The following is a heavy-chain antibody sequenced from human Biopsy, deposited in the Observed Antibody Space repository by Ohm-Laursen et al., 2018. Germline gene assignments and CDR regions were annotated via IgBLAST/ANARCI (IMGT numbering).Heavy chain of an antibody. Sequence: SPLLSCAASWFTLFDYSLHLGRATPRKGLGGVSGISWHSGSRGYADSVKGRFTISRDNAKKLLYLQMNSLRAEDTALYYCAKDVRVKVQLDGMDVWGQGTTVTVSS. CDR1: WFTLFDYS. CDR3: AKDVRVKVQLDGMDV. CDR2: ISWHSGSR. V-gene: IGHV3-9*01. D-gene: IGHD1-1*01. J-gene: IGHJ6*02.